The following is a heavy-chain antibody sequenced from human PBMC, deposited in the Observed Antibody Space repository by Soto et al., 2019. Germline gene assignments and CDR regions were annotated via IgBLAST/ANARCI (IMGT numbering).Heavy chain of an antibody. D-gene: IGHD3-22*01. J-gene: IGHJ5*02. CDR2: ISYDGSNK. V-gene: IGHV3-30*18. Sequence: GGSLRLSCADSGFTFTDYGMHWVRQAPGKGLEWVAVISYDGSNKNYADSVKGRFTISRDNSKNTLYLQMNSLRAEDTAVYYCAKDTYYHDSSGYYVFDPWGQGTLVTVSS. CDR1: GFTFTDYG. CDR3: AKDTYYHDSSGYYVFDP.